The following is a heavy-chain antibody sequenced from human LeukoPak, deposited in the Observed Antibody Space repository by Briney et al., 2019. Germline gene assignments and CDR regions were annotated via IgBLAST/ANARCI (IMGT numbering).Heavy chain of an antibody. CDR1: GFPFSSYS. CDR2: LSSSSSYI. Sequence: GGGLRLFRAVSGFPFSSYSMICVREPPGRGLEWVSYLSSSSSYIHYADSPRRRYTISRDTAKNTLYLHMQSVRAEHRRVYYCARERYYDFWSGYYTSDYYYYYMDVGSKGTTVTVSS. V-gene: IGHV3-21*05. D-gene: IGHD3-3*01. CDR3: ARERYYDFWSGYYTSDYYYYYMDV. J-gene: IGHJ6*03.